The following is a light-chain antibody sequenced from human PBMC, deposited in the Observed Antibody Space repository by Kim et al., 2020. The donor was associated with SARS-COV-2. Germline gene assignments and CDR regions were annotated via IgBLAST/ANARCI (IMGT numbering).Light chain of an antibody. CDR2: AAS. J-gene: IGKJ3*01. Sequence: DIQMTQSPSSLSASVGDRVTITCRASQSISSYLNWYQQKPGKAPKLLIYAASSLQSGVPSRFSGSGSGTDFTLTISSLQPEDSATYYCQQSNSVPFTFGPGTKVDIK. CDR1: QSISSY. V-gene: IGKV1-39*01. CDR3: QQSNSVPFT.